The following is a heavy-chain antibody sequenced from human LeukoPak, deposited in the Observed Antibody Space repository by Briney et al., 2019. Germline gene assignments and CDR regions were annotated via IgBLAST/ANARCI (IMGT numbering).Heavy chain of an antibody. Sequence: PSETLSLTCTVSGVSITGYYWTWIRQPAGKGLEWIGRVSDTGRAYYNPSLERRVTISLDTSNNRFSLKVTSVTAADTVVYYCARGTVMTPTSGYYSFVYWGQGTLVSVSS. CDR2: VSDTGRA. D-gene: IGHD5-12*01. J-gene: IGHJ4*02. CDR3: ARGTVMTPTSGYYSFVY. CDR1: GVSITGYY. V-gene: IGHV4-4*07.